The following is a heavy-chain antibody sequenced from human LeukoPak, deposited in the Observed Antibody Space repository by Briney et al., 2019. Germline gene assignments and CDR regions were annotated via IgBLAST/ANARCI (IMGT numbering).Heavy chain of an antibody. V-gene: IGHV3-20*04. CDR1: GFTFDDYG. Sequence: GGSLRLSCAASGFTFDDYGMSWVRQAPGKRLEWVSGINWNGGSTGYADSVKGRFTISRDNAKNSLYLQMNSLRAEDTALYYCARAPTGLYYYYYMDVWGKGTTVTVSS. D-gene: IGHD3-16*01. CDR2: INWNGGST. CDR3: ARAPTGLYYYYYMDV. J-gene: IGHJ6*03.